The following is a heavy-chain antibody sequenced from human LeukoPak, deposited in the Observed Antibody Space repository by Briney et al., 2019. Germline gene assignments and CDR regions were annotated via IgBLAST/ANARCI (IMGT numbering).Heavy chain of an antibody. J-gene: IGHJ6*03. CDR2: IRSKTYHGTR. Sequence: HTGGSLRLSCTASGFTVGDYVMSWFRQAPGKGLGWVGLIRSKTYHGTRDYAASVKGRFTISRDDSKSIAYLQMNSLKTEDTAVYFCTRGYDSGGNYMDVWGKGATVTVSS. CDR1: GFTVGDYV. V-gene: IGHV3-49*03. CDR3: TRGYDSGGNYMDV. D-gene: IGHD5-12*01.